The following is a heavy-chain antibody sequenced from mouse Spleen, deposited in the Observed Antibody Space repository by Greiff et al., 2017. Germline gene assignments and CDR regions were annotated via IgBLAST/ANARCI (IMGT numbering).Heavy chain of an antibody. CDR3: AVYYGDLFDY. D-gene: IGHD2-13*01. CDR2: IYPGDGDT. J-gene: IGHJ2*01. CDR1: GYAFSSSW. V-gene: IGHV1-82*01. Sequence: VKLQESGPELVKPGASVKISCKASGYAFSSSWMNWVKQRPGKGLEWIGRIYPGDGDTNYNGKFKGKATLTADKSSSTAYMQLSSLTSEDSAVYFCAVYYGDLFDYWGQGTTLTVSS.